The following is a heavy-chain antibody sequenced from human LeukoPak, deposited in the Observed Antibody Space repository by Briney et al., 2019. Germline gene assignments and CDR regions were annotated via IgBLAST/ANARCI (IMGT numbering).Heavy chain of an antibody. J-gene: IGHJ4*02. V-gene: IGHV3-53*01. CDR2: IYSGGST. D-gene: IGHD7-27*01. Sequence: GGSLRLSCAASGFTVSSNYMSWVRQAPGKGLEWVSVIYSGGSTYYADSVKGRFTISRDNAKNSLYLQMNSLRAEDTAVYYCASSRATGDQNWGQGTLVTVSS. CDR1: GFTVSSNY. CDR3: ASSRATGDQN.